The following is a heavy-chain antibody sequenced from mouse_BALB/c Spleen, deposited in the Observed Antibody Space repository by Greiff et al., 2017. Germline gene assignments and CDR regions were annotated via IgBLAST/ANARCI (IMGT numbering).Heavy chain of an antibody. CDR1: GYTFTDYE. V-gene: IGHV1-15*01. J-gene: IGHJ1*01. CDR2: IDPETGGT. CDR3: TRGTVGDWYFDV. D-gene: IGHD1-1*01. Sequence: QVQLKQSGAELVRPGASVTLSCKASGYTFTDYEMHWVKQTPVHGLEWIGAIDPETGGTAYNQKFKGKATLPADKSSSTAYMELRSLTSEDSAVYDCTRGTVGDWYFDVWGAGTTVTVSS.